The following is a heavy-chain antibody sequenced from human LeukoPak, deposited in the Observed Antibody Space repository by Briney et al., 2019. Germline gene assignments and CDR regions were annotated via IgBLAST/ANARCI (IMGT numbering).Heavy chain of an antibody. CDR3: AKDSSGWYGAPYYFDY. V-gene: IGHV3-23*01. Sequence: GGSLRLSCAASGFTFSSFDMTWVRQAPGKGLEWVSTISVSATNTYYADSVKGRFTISRDNSKNTLYLQMNSLRAEDTAVYYCAKDSSGWYGAPYYFDYWGQGTLVTVSS. D-gene: IGHD6-19*01. CDR1: GFTFSSFD. J-gene: IGHJ4*02. CDR2: ISVSATNT.